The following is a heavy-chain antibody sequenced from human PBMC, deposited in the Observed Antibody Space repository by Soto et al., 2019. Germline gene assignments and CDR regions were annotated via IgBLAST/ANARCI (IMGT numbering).Heavy chain of an antibody. J-gene: IGHJ6*02. Sequence: SLRLSCAASGFTMNNYGLHWFRQAPVNGLEWMAVIWNDGSKTYYADPVNRRVTISRDSSTNTLYLQMNILRAEDTAVYYCARDLYYGLDVWGQGTTVTVSS. CDR1: GFTMNNYG. V-gene: IGHV3-33*01. D-gene: IGHD3-16*01. CDR3: ARDLYYGLDV. CDR2: IWNDGSKT.